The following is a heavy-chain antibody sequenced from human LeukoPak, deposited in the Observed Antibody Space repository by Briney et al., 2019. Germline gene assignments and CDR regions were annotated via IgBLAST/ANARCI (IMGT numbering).Heavy chain of an antibody. J-gene: IGHJ4*02. D-gene: IGHD3-22*01. V-gene: IGHV5-51*01. CDR2: IYPGDSDT. Sequence: GESLKISCKGSGYSFTSYWIGWVRQMPRKGLEWMGIIYPGDSDTRYSPSFQGQVTISADKSISTAYLQWSSLKASDTAMYYCARPYYDSSGYYYFDYWGQGTLVTVSS. CDR1: GYSFTSYW. CDR3: ARPYYDSSGYYYFDY.